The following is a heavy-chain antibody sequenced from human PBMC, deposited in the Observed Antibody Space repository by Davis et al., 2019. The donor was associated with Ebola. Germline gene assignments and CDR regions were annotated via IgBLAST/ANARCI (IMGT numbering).Heavy chain of an antibody. CDR3: ARYCGGDCYSLGLDY. J-gene: IGHJ4*02. V-gene: IGHV3-30*03. Sequence: GESLKISCAASGFTFSSYGMHWVRQAPGKGLEWVAVISYDGSNKYYADSVKGRFTISRDNAKNSLYLQMNSLRAEDTAVYYCARYCGGDCYSLGLDYWGQGTLVTVSS. CDR2: ISYDGSNK. D-gene: IGHD2-21*02. CDR1: GFTFSSYG.